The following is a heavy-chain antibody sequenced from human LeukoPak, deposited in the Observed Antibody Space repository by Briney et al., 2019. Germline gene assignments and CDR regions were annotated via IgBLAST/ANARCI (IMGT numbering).Heavy chain of an antibody. D-gene: IGHD1-26*01. Sequence: PGGSLRLSCAASGFTFSSYWMTWVRQAPGKGLEWVANIKQAGSDKYYVDSVKGRFTIPRDNAKNSVSLQMNSLRAEDTAVYYCARDPPEWEIPNYCGGQGTLVTVSS. J-gene: IGHJ4*02. CDR3: ARDPPEWEIPNYC. CDR2: IKQAGSDK. CDR1: GFTFSSYW. V-gene: IGHV3-7*01.